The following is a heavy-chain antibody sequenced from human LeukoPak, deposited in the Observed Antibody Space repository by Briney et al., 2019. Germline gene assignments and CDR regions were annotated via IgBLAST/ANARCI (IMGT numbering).Heavy chain of an antibody. CDR1: GFTVSSNY. V-gene: IGHV3-15*01. D-gene: IGHD5-18*01. Sequence: GGTLRLSCAASGFTVSSNYMGWVRQAPGKGLEWVGRIKSKTDGGTTDYAAPVKGRFTISRDDSKNTLYLQMNSLKTEGTAVYYCTTGGFVETAMNYWGQGNLVPVSS. J-gene: IGHJ4*02. CDR3: TTGGFVETAMNY. CDR2: IKSKTDGGTT.